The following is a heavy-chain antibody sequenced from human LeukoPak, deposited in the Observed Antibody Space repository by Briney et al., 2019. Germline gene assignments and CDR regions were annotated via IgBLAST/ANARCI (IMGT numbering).Heavy chain of an antibody. J-gene: IGHJ4*02. CDR1: GSTFDDYG. V-gene: IGHV3-20*04. CDR2: VNWNGIST. D-gene: IGHD2-15*01. CDR3: ARSPEYCSGGSCYLEY. Sequence: PGGSLRLSCAASGSTFDDYGMSWVRQAPGKGLEWVSGVNWNGISTTYADSVKGRFTISRDNAKNSLYLQMNSLRDEDTALYYCARSPEYCSGGSCYLEYWGQGTLVTVSS.